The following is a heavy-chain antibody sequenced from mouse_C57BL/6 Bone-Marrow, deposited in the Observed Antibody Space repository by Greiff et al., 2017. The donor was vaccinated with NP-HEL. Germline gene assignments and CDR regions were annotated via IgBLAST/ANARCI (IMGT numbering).Heavy chain of an antibody. D-gene: IGHD2-9*01. Sequence: QVPLPPSVSSLFRPGSSVPVSCTSSGYAFTLSLLSWLLQRPGQFLDWIGVFNPGCGGTIYYEKFKGKATLTADKSSSTADMQLSSLTSEDSAVYFCARSLRWFFAYWGQGTLVTVSA. CDR1: GYAFTLSL. CDR2: FNPGCGGT. V-gene: IGHV1-54*01. J-gene: IGHJ3*01. CDR3: ARSLRWFFAY.